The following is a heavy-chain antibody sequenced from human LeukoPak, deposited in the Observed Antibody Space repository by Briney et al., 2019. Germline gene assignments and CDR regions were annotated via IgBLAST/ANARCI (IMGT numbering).Heavy chain of an antibody. CDR2: IWYDGSNK. V-gene: IGHV3-33*01. CDR3: ARHGGAQGAISDYYYYYMDV. J-gene: IGHJ6*03. D-gene: IGHD1-26*01. CDR1: GFTFRNYG. Sequence: GRSLRLSCTASGFTFRNYGMNWVRQAPGKGLEWVAGIWYDGSNKDYVDSVKGRFTISRDNSKNTLYLEMNSLTVEDTAVYYCARHGGAQGAISDYYYYYMDVWGKGTTVTVSS.